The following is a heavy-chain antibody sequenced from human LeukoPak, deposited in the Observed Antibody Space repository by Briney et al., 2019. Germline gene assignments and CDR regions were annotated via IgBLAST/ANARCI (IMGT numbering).Heavy chain of an antibody. V-gene: IGHV3-7*01. CDR2: INQDGSEK. CDR3: ARVYDGYNQPGVYFDY. Sequence: GGSLRLSCAASGFTFSSYWMSWVRQAPGKGLEWVANINQDGSEKYYVDSVKGRFTISRDNARNSLYLQMNSLRAEDTAVYYRARVYDGYNQPGVYFDYWGQGTLVTVSS. J-gene: IGHJ4*02. D-gene: IGHD5-24*01. CDR1: GFTFSSYW.